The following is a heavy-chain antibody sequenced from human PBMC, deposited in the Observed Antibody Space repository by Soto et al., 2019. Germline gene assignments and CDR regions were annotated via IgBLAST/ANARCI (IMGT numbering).Heavy chain of an antibody. CDR1: GFTFSSYA. Sequence: GGSLRLSCAASGFTFSSYAMHWVRQAPGKGLEWVAVISYDGSNKYYADSVKGRFTISRDDSKNTLYLQMNSLRAEDTAVYYCARDRGYCSGGSCYQPRYYYYYGMDVWGQGTTVTVSS. CDR2: ISYDGSNK. J-gene: IGHJ6*02. D-gene: IGHD2-15*01. CDR3: ARDRGYCSGGSCYQPRYYYYYGMDV. V-gene: IGHV3-30-3*01.